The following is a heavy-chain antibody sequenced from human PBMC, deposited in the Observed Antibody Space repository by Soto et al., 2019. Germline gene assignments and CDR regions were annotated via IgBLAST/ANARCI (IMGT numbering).Heavy chain of an antibody. CDR2: IYYSGST. CDR3: AREWRDYYFDY. Sequence: QGQLQGAGPGMVKPSQILSLPRTFSGGSNNSGGYYLSWIRQHPGKGLEWIGYIYYSGSTYYNPSLKSRVTISVDTSKNQFSLKLSSVTAADTAVYYCAREWRDYYFDYWGQGTLVTVSS. J-gene: IGHJ4*02. V-gene: IGHV4-31*03. CDR1: GGSNNSGGYY.